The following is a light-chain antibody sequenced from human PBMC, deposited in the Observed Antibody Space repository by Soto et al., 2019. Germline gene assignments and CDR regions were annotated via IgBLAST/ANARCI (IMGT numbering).Light chain of an antibody. V-gene: IGKV1-5*01. CDR1: QSISSW. CDR3: QQYNSYQGT. J-gene: IGKJ1*01. Sequence: DIQMTQSPSTLSASVGDRVTITCRASQSISSWLAWYQQKPGKAPKLLIYAASSLESGVPSRFSGSGSGTEFILTISSLQPEDCATYYCQQYNSYQGTVGQGTKVEIK. CDR2: AAS.